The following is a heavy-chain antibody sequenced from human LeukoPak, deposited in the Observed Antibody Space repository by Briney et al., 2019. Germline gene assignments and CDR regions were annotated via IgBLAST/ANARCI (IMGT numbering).Heavy chain of an antibody. CDR2: ISYDGTNI. V-gene: IGHV3-30-3*01. D-gene: IGHD6-19*01. CDR1: GFTFSSYA. Sequence: GGSLRLSCAASGFTFSSYAMHWVRQAPGKGLEWVAVISYDGTNIYYADSVKGRFTISRDNSKNTLFLEMNSLRADDTSVYYCARGPGPAGGSSGWYYFDYWGQGTLVTVSS. J-gene: IGHJ4*02. CDR3: ARGPGPAGGSSGWYYFDY.